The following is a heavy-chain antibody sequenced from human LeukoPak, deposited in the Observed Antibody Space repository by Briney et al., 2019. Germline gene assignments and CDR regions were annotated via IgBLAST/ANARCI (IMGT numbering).Heavy chain of an antibody. CDR2: INHSGST. CDR1: GGSFSGYY. CDR3: ARSGIAGDYLDY. D-gene: IGHD6-13*01. V-gene: IGHV4-34*01. J-gene: IGHJ4*02. Sequence: SETLSLTCAVYGGSFSGYYWSWIRQPPGKGLEWIGEINHSGSTNYNPSLKSRVTISVDTSKNQFSLKLSSVTAADTAVYYCARSGIAGDYLDYWGQGTLVTVSS.